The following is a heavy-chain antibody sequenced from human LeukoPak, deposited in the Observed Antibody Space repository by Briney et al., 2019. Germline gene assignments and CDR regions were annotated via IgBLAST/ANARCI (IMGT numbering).Heavy chain of an antibody. D-gene: IGHD3-9*01. V-gene: IGHV3-30-3*01. Sequence: GGSLRLSCAASGFTFSSYAMHWVRQAPGKGLEWVAVISYDGSSKYYADSVKGRFTISRDNSKNTLYLQMNSLRSEDTAVYYCARGGSSYYDILTGYLGPFDPWGQGTLVTVSS. J-gene: IGHJ5*02. CDR3: ARGGSSYYDILTGYLGPFDP. CDR1: GFTFSSYA. CDR2: ISYDGSSK.